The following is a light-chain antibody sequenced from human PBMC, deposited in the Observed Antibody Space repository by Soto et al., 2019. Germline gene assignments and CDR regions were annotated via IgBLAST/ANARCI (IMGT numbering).Light chain of an antibody. V-gene: IGKV3-11*01. CDR1: QSVSSY. Sequence: EIVLTQSPATLSLSPGKRATLSCRASQSVSSYLAWYQQKPGRAPRLLIYDASNRATGIPARFSGSGSGTDFTLTISSLEPEDFAVYYCQQRSNWPPLTFGGGTKVEIK. J-gene: IGKJ4*01. CDR2: DAS. CDR3: QQRSNWPPLT.